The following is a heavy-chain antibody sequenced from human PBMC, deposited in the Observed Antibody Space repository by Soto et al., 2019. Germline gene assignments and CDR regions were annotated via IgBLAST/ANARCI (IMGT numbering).Heavy chain of an antibody. CDR2: LYSNGNT. V-gene: IGHV4-31*03. CDR3: ARGRLPIQQGFAL. D-gene: IGHD2-15*01. CDR1: GGSVSSGGYY. J-gene: IGHJ3*01. Sequence: QVQLQESGPGLVKPSQTLSLSCTVSGGSVSSGGYYWSWIRQDPGKGLEWLGYLYSNGNTYYNPSLKRRIIISSDTSQRQFSLRLSSVTAADTAMSFCARGRLPIQQGFALWCQGTMVTVSS.